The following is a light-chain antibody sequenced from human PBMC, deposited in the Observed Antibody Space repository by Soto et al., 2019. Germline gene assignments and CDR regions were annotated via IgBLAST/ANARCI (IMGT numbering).Light chain of an antibody. CDR3: CSYAGDSYV. Sequence: QSVLTQPRSVSGSPGQSVTIPCTGTSSDVGAYNYVSWYQQHPGKAPKVIIYDVSKWPSGVPDRFSGSKSGNTASLTISGLQAEDEADYYCCSYAGDSYVFGTGTKVTVL. J-gene: IGLJ1*01. CDR2: DVS. CDR1: SSDVGAYNY. V-gene: IGLV2-11*01.